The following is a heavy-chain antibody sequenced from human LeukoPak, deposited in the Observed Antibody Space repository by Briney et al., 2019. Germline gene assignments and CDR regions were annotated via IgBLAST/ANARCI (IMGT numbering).Heavy chain of an antibody. J-gene: IGHJ5*02. V-gene: IGHV3-48*02. CDR1: GFTFSSYS. CDR2: ISSSSSTI. CDR3: ASISSWPSWFDP. D-gene: IGHD6-13*01. Sequence: GGSLRLSCAASGFTFSSYSMNWVRQAPGKGLEWVSYISSSSSTIYYADSVKGRFTISRDNAKNSLYLQMNSLRDEDTAVYYCASISSWPSWFDPWGQGTLVTVSS.